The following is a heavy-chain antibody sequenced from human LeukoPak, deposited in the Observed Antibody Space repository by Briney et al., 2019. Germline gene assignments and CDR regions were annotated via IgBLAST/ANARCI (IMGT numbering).Heavy chain of an antibody. Sequence: GGSLRLSCAASGFTFSSYWMSWVRQAPGKGLEWVANIKQDGSEKYYVDSVKGRFTISRDNAKNSLYLQMNSLRAEDTAVYYCARDLGWLRFANWFDPWGQGTLVTVSS. CDR2: IKQDGSEK. V-gene: IGHV3-7*01. J-gene: IGHJ5*02. D-gene: IGHD5-12*01. CDR3: ARDLGWLRFANWFDP. CDR1: GFTFSSYW.